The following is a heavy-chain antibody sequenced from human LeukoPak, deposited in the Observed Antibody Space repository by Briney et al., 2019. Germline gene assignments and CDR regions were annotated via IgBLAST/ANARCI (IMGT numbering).Heavy chain of an antibody. Sequence: SETLSLTCAVYGGSFSDYYWSWIRQPPGKGLEWIGEINHSGSTNYNPSLKSRVTISVDTSKNQFSLKLSSVTAADTAVYYCARGRRGSSSSWYGYWGQGTLVTVSS. V-gene: IGHV4-34*01. D-gene: IGHD6-13*01. CDR1: GGSFSDYY. CDR2: INHSGST. CDR3: ARGRRGSSSSWYGY. J-gene: IGHJ4*02.